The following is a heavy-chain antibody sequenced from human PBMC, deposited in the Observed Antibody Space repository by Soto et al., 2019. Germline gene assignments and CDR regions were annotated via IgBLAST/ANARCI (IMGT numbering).Heavy chain of an antibody. J-gene: IGHJ4*02. CDR1: GGTFSSYT. V-gene: IGHV1-69*04. D-gene: IGHD3-3*01. CDR3: ARDVTTPYDFWSGYQG. Sequence: SVKVSCKASGGTFSSYTISWVRQAPGQGLEWMGRIIPILGIANYAQKFQGRVTITANKSTSTAYMELSSLRSEDTAVYYCARDVTTPYDFWSGYQGWGQGTLVTVSS. CDR2: IIPILGIA.